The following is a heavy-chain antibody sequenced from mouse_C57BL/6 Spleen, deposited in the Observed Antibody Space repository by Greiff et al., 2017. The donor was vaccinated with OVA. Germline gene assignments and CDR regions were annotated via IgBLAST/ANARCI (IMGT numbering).Heavy chain of an antibody. CDR2: IHPNSGST. CDR3: ARFFYGNYEYFDV. D-gene: IGHD2-1*01. J-gene: IGHJ1*03. CDR1: GYTFTSYW. V-gene: IGHV1-64*01. Sequence: VQLQQPGAELVKPGASVKLSCKASGYTFTSYWMHWVKQRPGQGLEWIGMIHPNSGSTNYNEKFKSKATLTVDKSSSTAYMQLSSLTSEDSAVYYCARFFYGNYEYFDVWGTGTTVTVSS.